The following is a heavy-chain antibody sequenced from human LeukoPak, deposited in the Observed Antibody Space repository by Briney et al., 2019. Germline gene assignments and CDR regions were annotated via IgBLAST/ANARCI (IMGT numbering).Heavy chain of an antibody. CDR3: ARDKGYGDYDWFDP. CDR2: ISAYNGNT. V-gene: IGHV1-18*01. CDR1: GYTFTSYC. D-gene: IGHD4-17*01. J-gene: IGHJ5*02. Sequence: ASVKVSCEASGYTFTSYCISWVRQAPGQGLECMGWISAYNGNTNYAQKLQGRVTMTTDTSTRTAYMELRSLRSDDTAVYYCARDKGYGDYDWFDPWGQGTLVTVSS.